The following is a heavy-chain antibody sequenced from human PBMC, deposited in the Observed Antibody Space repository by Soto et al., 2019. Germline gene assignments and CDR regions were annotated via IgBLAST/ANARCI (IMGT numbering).Heavy chain of an antibody. CDR2: IRSKANSYAT. Sequence: EVQLVESGGGLVQPGGSLKLSCAASGFTFSGSAMHWVRQASGKGLEWVGRIRSKANSYATAYAASVKGRFTISRDDSKNTEYLQMNSLKTEDTAVYYCTRRADSATVTIDYWGQGTLVTVSS. D-gene: IGHD4-17*01. CDR1: GFTFSGSA. J-gene: IGHJ4*02. CDR3: TRRADSATVTIDY. V-gene: IGHV3-73*01.